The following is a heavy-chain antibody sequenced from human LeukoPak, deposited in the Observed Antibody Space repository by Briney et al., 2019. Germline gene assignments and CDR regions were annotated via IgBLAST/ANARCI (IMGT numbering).Heavy chain of an antibody. Sequence: PSETLSLTCAVSGGSISSGGYFWSWIRQHPGKGLEWIGYSYGSTNYNPSLKNRVTISVDTSKNQFSLRLTSVTAADTAVYYCARDWGSYDAFDIWGQGTMVTVSS. CDR3: ARDWGSYDAFDI. J-gene: IGHJ3*02. V-gene: IGHV4-31*11. CDR1: GGSISSGGYF. D-gene: IGHD1-26*01. CDR2: SYGST.